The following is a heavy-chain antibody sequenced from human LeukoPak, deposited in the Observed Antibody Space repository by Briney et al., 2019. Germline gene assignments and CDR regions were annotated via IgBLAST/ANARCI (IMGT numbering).Heavy chain of an antibody. D-gene: IGHD3-22*01. CDR1: GFTFDDYA. CDR3: ARSSGYYFPFDI. Sequence: GGSLRLSCAASGFTFDDYAMHWVRQAPGKGLVWVSGISWNSGSIGYADSVKGRFTISRDNAKNSLYLQMNSLRAEDTALYYCARSSGYYFPFDIWGQGTMVTVSS. CDR2: ISWNSGSI. J-gene: IGHJ3*02. V-gene: IGHV3-9*01.